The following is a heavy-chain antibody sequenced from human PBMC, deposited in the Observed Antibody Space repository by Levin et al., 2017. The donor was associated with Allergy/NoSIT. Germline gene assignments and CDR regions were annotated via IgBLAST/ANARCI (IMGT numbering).Heavy chain of an antibody. CDR3: AKGNDFWSGPRDMGAFDI. Sequence: GESLKISCGASGFTFSSYAMSWVRQAPGKGLEWVSAISGSGGSTYYADSVKGRFTISRDNSKNTLYLQMNSLRAEDTAVYYCAKGNDFWSGPRDMGAFDIWGQGTMVTVSS. V-gene: IGHV3-23*01. CDR1: GFTFSSYA. D-gene: IGHD3-3*01. J-gene: IGHJ3*02. CDR2: ISGSGGST.